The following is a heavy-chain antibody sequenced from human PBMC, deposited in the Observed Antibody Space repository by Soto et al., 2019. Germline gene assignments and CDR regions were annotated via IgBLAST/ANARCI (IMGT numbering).Heavy chain of an antibody. CDR2: IYYSGST. CDR3: ARPRQGGDYAWFDP. Sequence: SETLSLTCTVSGGSISSSSYYWCWIRQPPGKGLEWIGSIYYSGSTYYNPSLKSRVTISVDTSKNQFSLKLSSVTAADTAVYYCARPRQGGDYAWFDPWGQGTLVTVSS. V-gene: IGHV4-39*01. CDR1: GGSISSSSYY. D-gene: IGHD4-17*01. J-gene: IGHJ5*02.